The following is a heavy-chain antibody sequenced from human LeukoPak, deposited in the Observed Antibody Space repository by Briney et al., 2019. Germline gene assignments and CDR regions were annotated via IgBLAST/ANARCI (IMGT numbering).Heavy chain of an antibody. Sequence: EPGGSLRLSCAASGFTFSSYSMSWVRQAPGKGLEWVSAISSSGGSTDYTDSVKGRFTIPRDNSKNTLYLQMNSPRAEDTAVYYCAKKMSITAASQVDYWGQGTLVTVSS. CDR3: AKKMSITAASQVDY. J-gene: IGHJ4*02. V-gene: IGHV3-23*01. CDR1: GFTFSSYS. D-gene: IGHD1-20*01. CDR2: ISSSGGST.